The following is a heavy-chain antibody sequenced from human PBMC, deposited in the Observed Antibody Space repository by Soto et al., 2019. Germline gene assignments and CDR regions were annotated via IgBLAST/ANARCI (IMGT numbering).Heavy chain of an antibody. V-gene: IGHV1-2*04. CDR1: GYTFTGYY. Sequence: QVQLVQSGAEVKKPGASVKVSCKASGYTFTGYYMHWVRQAPGQGLEWMGWINPNSGGTNYAQKFQGWVTMTRDTSISTDYMELSRLRSDDTAVYYCARGNRYCSSTSCYSILDYYYYGMDVWGQGTTVTVSS. CDR3: ARGNRYCSSTSCYSILDYYYYGMDV. CDR2: INPNSGGT. J-gene: IGHJ6*02. D-gene: IGHD2-2*01.